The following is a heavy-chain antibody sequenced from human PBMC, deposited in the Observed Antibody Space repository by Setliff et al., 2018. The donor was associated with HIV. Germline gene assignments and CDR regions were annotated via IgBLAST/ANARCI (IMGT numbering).Heavy chain of an antibody. CDR2: IYYSGST. J-gene: IGHJ4*02. Sequence: PSETLSLTCTVSGGSISSSSYYWGWIRQPPGKGLEWIGSIYYSGSTYYNPSLKSRVTMSVDTSKNQFSLKLRSVTAADTAVYYCAADSSGYTFDHWGQGTLVTVSS. D-gene: IGHD3-22*01. CDR3: AADSSGYTFDH. V-gene: IGHV4-39*07. CDR1: GGSISSSSYY.